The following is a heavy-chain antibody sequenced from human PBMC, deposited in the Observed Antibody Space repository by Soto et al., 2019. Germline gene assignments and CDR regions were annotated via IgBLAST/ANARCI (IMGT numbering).Heavy chain of an antibody. D-gene: IGHD3-10*01. J-gene: IGHJ6*01. V-gene: IGHV1-18*01. CDR2: ISPYNDNT. CDR3: ARSRRGSQYGMDV. Sequence: SWLRQEQGQGLELLGWISPYNDNTNYAEKFQGRVTMTTDLSISTAYLQWSSLKASDTAMYYCARSRRGSQYGMDVWGQGTMVTVSS.